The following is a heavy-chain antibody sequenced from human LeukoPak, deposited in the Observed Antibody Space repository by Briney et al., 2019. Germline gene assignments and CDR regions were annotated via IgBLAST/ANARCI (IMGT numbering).Heavy chain of an antibody. CDR1: GFTFDDYA. Sequence: PGRSLRLSCAASGFTFDDYAVHWVRQAPGKGLEWVSGISWNSGSIGYADSVKGRFTISRDNAKNSLYLQMSSLRAEDTALYYCAKGSDDFWSRIDYWGQGTLVTVSS. D-gene: IGHD3-3*01. J-gene: IGHJ4*02. CDR3: AKGSDDFWSRIDY. CDR2: ISWNSGSI. V-gene: IGHV3-9*01.